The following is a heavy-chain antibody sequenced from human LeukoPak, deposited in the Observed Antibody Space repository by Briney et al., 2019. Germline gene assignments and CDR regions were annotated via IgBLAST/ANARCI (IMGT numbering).Heavy chain of an antibody. CDR1: VYTFTVYY. Sequence: ASVKVSCKASVYTFTVYYMHWVWHPPGQGHGRKGWVNPNSGGTTNAHQFQGSVIITRDASISKPYIELSRLGSAATTVYYYCRNFAPVVRRFDPRGQGILVTVSS. J-gene: IGHJ5*02. CDR2: VNPNSGGT. CDR3: CRNFAPVVRRFDP. V-gene: IGHV1-2*02. D-gene: IGHD4-23*01.